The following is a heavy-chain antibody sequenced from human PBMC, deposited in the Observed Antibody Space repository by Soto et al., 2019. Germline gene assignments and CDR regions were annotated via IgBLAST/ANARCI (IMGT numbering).Heavy chain of an antibody. D-gene: IGHD3-22*01. Sequence: PGGSLRLSCAASGFTFSSHGMHWVRQAPGKGLEYVSAITSSGGSTYYADSVKGRFTISRDNSKNTPYLQMGSLRAEDMAVYYCARVSHDSGGFYYDYWGQGTLVTVSS. V-gene: IGHV3-64*02. CDR2: ITSSGGST. J-gene: IGHJ4*02. CDR1: GFTFSSHG. CDR3: ARVSHDSGGFYYDY.